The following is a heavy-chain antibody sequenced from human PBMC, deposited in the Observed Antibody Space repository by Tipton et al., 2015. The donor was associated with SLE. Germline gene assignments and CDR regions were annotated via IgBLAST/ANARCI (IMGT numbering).Heavy chain of an antibody. Sequence: TLSLTCTVSGGSISSHYWSWIRQPPGKGLEWIGYIYYSGSTNYNPSLKSRVTISVDTSKNQFSLKLSSVTAADTAVYYCARGRTLTIFGVVLNYYYGMDVWGQGP. V-gene: IGHV4-59*11. J-gene: IGHJ6*02. CDR1: GGSISSHY. CDR2: IYYSGST. D-gene: IGHD3-3*01. CDR3: ARGRTLTIFGVVLNYYYGMDV.